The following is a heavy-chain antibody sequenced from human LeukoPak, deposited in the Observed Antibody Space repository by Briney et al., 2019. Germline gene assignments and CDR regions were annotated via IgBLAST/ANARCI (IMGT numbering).Heavy chain of an antibody. V-gene: IGHV3-11*04. D-gene: IGHD2-2*01. J-gene: IGHJ6*03. CDR3: ARGRGNCSSTFCFGNMDG. Sequence: GSLRLSCAVSGFIFRDHYMAWIRQAPGKGLEWVSYICIKFTHISYADSVKGRFTVSRDNTKNSSYLQKSSLGAGDTAVYYCARGRGNCSSTFCFGNMDGWGTGATVTVSS. CDR1: GFIFRDHY. CDR2: ICIKFTHI.